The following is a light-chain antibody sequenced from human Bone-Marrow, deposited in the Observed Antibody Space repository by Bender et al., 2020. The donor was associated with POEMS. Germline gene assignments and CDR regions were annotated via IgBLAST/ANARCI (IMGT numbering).Light chain of an antibody. CDR1: SSNIGTNP. J-gene: IGLJ3*02. Sequence: QSVLTQPPSASGTPGQRVTISCSGSSSNIGTNPVNWYQQLPGTAPKLLIFDSHRRPSGIPDRFSGSMSGTSATLAITGLQSEDEADYYCAAWEDSLNGWVFGGGTKLTVL. CDR3: AAWEDSLNGWV. V-gene: IGLV1-44*01. CDR2: DSH.